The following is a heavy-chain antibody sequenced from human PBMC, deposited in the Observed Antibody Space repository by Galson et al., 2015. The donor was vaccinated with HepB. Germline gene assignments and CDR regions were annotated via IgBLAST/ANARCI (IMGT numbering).Heavy chain of an antibody. V-gene: IGHV3-15*01. CDR1: GFTFSNAW. CDR2: IKSKTDGGTT. Sequence: SLRLSCAASGFTFSNAWMSWVRQAPGKGLEWVGRIKSKTDGGTTDYAAPVKGRFTISRDDSKNTLYLQMNSLKTEDTAVYYCTTDPYYYDSSGYYSVDPDDAFDIWGQVTMVTVSS. J-gene: IGHJ3*02. D-gene: IGHD3-22*01. CDR3: TTDPYYYDSSGYYSVDPDDAFDI.